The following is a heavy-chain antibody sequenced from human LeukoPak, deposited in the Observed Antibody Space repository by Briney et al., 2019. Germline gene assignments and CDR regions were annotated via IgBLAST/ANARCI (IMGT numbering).Heavy chain of an antibody. CDR1: GYTFTSYY. CDR3: ARAPRGYSYGYLDF. Sequence: ASVKVSCKASGYTFTSYYMHWVRQAPGQGLEWMGWISGYNGNTNYAQKVQGRVNMTTDTSTSTAYMELRSLRSDDTAVYYCARAPRGYSYGYLDFWGQGSLVTVSS. CDR2: ISGYNGNT. D-gene: IGHD5-18*01. V-gene: IGHV1-18*04. J-gene: IGHJ4*02.